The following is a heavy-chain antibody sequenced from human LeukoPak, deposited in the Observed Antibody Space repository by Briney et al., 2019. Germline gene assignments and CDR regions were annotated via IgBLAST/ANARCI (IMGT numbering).Heavy chain of an antibody. V-gene: IGHV1-2*04. Sequence: GASVKVSCKASGYTFTGYYMHWVRQAPGQGLEWMGWINPNSGGTNYAQKFQGWVTMTRDTSISTAYMELSRLRSDDTAVYYCARLSGYSYGYGDYWGQGTLVTVSS. CDR2: INPNSGGT. J-gene: IGHJ4*02. D-gene: IGHD5-18*01. CDR1: GYTFTGYY. CDR3: ARLSGYSYGYGDY.